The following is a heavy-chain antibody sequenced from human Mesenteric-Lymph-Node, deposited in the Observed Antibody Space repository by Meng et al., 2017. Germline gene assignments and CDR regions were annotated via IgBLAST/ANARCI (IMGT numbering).Heavy chain of an antibody. CDR1: GFTFSSYA. V-gene: IGHV3-30*04. J-gene: IGHJ4*02. CDR3: AKADGDYDPHFDY. CDR2: ISYDGSNK. Sequence: GESLKISCAASGFTFSSYAMHWVRQAPGKGLEWVAVISYDGSNKYYADSVKGRFTISRDNSKNTLYLQMNSLRAEDTAVYYCAKADGDYDPHFDYWGQGTLVTVSS. D-gene: IGHD4-17*01.